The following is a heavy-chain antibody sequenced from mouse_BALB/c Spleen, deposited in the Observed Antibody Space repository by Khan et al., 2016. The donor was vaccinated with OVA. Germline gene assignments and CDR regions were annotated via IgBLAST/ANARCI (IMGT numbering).Heavy chain of an antibody. J-gene: IGHJ2*01. CDR1: GYTFSGYW. CDR2: ILPGSGSR. V-gene: IGHV1-9*01. D-gene: IGHD1-1*01. CDR3: ARLNYGSRDYFDY. Sequence: QVQLQQSGAELMKPGASVKISCKATGYTFSGYWLEWVKQRPGHGLEWIGEILPGSGSRNYNEKFKGKATFTADISSKTTYMQLSSLTSEDSAVYDCARLNYGSRDYFDYWGQGTTLTVSS.